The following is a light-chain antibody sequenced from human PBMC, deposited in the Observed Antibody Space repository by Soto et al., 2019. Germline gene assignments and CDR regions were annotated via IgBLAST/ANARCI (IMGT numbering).Light chain of an antibody. CDR2: AAS. V-gene: IGKV1-27*01. Sequence: DIQMTQSPTSPSASVGDRVTITCRASQGIRNIVAWYQQKPGKAPKLLIYAASTLQSGVPSRFSGSGSGTDFTLTINSLQTEDVATYSCQKYSSVPVFGPGTKVEIK. J-gene: IGKJ3*01. CDR1: QGIRNI. CDR3: QKYSSVPV.